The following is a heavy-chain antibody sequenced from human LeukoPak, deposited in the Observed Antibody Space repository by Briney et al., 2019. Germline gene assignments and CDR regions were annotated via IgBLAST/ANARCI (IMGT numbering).Heavy chain of an antibody. CDR3: TWMTTVLTVDF. Sequence: GGSLRLTCVLSGIPFVDAWMSWVRQAPGKGLEWIGRITIDGTTDYAAPVKGRFTISRDNSKNTFYLLMNSLKIEDTAVYYCTWMTTVLTVDFWGRGTLVTVSS. V-gene: IGHV3-15*01. D-gene: IGHD4-17*01. CDR2: ITIDGTT. CDR1: GIPFVDAW. J-gene: IGHJ4*02.